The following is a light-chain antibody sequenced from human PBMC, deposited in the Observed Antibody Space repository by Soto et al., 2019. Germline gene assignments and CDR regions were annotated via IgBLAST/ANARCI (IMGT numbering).Light chain of an antibody. J-gene: IGLJ2*01. CDR3: SSYAGNNLV. Sequence: QSSLTQPASVSGSPGQSITISCTGTSSDVGAYTSVSWYQQHPGKAPKLIIYEVSNRPPGVSTRFSGSKSASTASLTISGLQAEDEAHYYCSSYAGNNLVFGGGTKLTVL. CDR1: SSDVGAYTS. CDR2: EVS. V-gene: IGLV2-14*01.